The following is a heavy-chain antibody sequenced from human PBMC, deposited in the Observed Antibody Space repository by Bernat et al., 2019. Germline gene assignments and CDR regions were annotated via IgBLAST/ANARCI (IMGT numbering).Heavy chain of an antibody. CDR2: IYYSGST. CDR3: ASHVHPTFGIVVGPYYYGMDV. Sequence: QVQLQVSGPVLVKPSETLSLTCTVSGGSISSYYWSWIRQPPGKVLEWIGYIYYSGSTHYNHTIKSRVTISVDKSKTRFSLTLSSVTAADTAVYDCASHVHPTFGIVVGPYYYGMDVWGQGTTVTVSS. D-gene: IGHD2-2*01. CDR1: GGSISSYY. V-gene: IGHV4-59*08. J-gene: IGHJ6*02.